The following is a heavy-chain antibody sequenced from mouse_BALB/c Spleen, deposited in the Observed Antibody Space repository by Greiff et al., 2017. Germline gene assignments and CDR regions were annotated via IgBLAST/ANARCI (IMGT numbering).Heavy chain of an antibody. V-gene: IGHV3-6*02. CDR3: AGYYGSSPY. D-gene: IGHD1-1*01. Sequence: EESGPGLVKPSQSLSLTCSVTGYSITSGYYWNWIRQFPGNKLEWMGYISYDGSNNYNPSLKNRISITRDTSKNQFFLKLNSVTTEDTATFCCAGYYGSSPYWGQGTTLTVSA. J-gene: IGHJ2*01. CDR2: ISYDGSN. CDR1: GYSITSGYY.